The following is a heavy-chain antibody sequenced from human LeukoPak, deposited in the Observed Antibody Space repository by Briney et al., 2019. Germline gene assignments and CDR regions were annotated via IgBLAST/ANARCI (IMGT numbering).Heavy chain of an antibody. CDR3: ASPYSSSWYYMDV. CDR2: ISSSGSTI. Sequence: GGSLRLSCAASGFTVSNKYMTWVRQAPGKGLEWVSYISSSGSTIYYADSVKGRFTISRDNAKNSLYLQMNSLRAEDTAVYYCASPYSSSWYYMDVWGKGTTVTVSS. CDR1: GFTVSNKY. J-gene: IGHJ6*03. V-gene: IGHV3-11*04. D-gene: IGHD6-6*01.